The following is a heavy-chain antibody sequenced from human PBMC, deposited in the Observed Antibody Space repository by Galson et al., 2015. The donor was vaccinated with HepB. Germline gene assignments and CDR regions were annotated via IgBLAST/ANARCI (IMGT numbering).Heavy chain of an antibody. Sequence: SVKVSCKASIYTTYYMHWVRQAPGRGLEWMGGVNPSSGSTRYAQKLQGRVTMTRDTSTSTVYMELSSLRSEDTAVYYCVREVVGANSKSFEYWGQGTLVTVSA. D-gene: IGHD4-11*01. CDR2: VNPSSGST. CDR1: IYTTYY. J-gene: IGHJ4*02. CDR3: VREVVGANSKSFEY. V-gene: IGHV1-46*03.